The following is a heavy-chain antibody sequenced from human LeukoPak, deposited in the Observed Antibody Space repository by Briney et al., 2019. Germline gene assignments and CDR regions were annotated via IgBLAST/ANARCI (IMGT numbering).Heavy chain of an antibody. CDR1: GYTFSGYY. CDR3: ARQWTFGWFDG. CDR2: INRHSGGT. Sequence: ASVKVSCKASGYTFSGYYMRWVRQAPGQGLEWMGWINRHSGGTKYAQEFQGRVTMTRDTSMNTAYMELRMVRCDDAAVYYWARQWTFGWFDGWGQGTPVTVSS. D-gene: IGHD2/OR15-2a*01. V-gene: IGHV1-2*02. J-gene: IGHJ5*01.